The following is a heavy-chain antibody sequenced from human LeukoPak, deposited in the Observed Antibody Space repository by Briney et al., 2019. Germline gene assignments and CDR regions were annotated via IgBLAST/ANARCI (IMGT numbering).Heavy chain of an antibody. CDR1: GVSFSGYY. V-gene: IGHV4-34*01. J-gene: IGHJ6*02. Sequence: PSETLSLTCAVYGVSFSGYYWSWIRQPPGKGLEWLGEINHSGSTNYNPSLKSRVTISVDTSKNQFSLKLSSVTAAGTAVYYCARGANRYYYYYGMDVWGQGTTVTVSS. CDR2: INHSGST. CDR3: ARGANRYYYYYGMDV.